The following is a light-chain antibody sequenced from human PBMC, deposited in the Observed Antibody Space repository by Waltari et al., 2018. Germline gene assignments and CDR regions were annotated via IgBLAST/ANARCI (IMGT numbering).Light chain of an antibody. CDR3: QQYYSTPPT. CDR2: WAS. V-gene: IGKV4-1*01. J-gene: IGKJ4*01. CDR1: QSVLYSSNNKNY. Sequence: DIVMTQSPDSLAVSLGERATIKCKSSQSVLYSSNNKNYLAWYQQKPGQPPKLLIYWASTRESGVPDRFSGSGSGTDFTLTISSLQAEDVAVYYCQQYYSTPPTFGGGTKVEI.